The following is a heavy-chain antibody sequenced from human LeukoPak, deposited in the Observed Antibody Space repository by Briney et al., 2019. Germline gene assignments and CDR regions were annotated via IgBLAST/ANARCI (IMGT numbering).Heavy chain of an antibody. D-gene: IGHD3-9*01. CDR1: GFTVSSNY. CDR3: ARGRYFDCPDY. J-gene: IGHJ4*02. CDR2: IYSGSTI. Sequence: GGSLRLSCAASGFTVSSNYMSWVRQAPGKGLEWVSVIYSGSTIYYADSVKGRFTISRDNAKNSLYLQMNSLRAEDTAVYYCARGRYFDCPDYWGQGTLVTVSS. V-gene: IGHV3-53*01.